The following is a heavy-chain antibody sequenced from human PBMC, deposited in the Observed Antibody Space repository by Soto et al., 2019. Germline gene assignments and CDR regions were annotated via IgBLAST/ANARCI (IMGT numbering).Heavy chain of an antibody. CDR2: IWYDGSNK. V-gene: IGHV3-33*01. CDR1: GFTFSSYG. CDR3: ARGDEAVVQRYYYGMDV. D-gene: IGHD6-19*01. Sequence: GGSLRLSCAASGFTFSSYGMHWVRQAPGKGLEWVAVIWYDGSNKYYADSVKGRFTISRDNSKNTLYLQMNSLRAEDTAVYYCARGDEAVVQRYYYGMDVWGQGTTVTVSS. J-gene: IGHJ6*02.